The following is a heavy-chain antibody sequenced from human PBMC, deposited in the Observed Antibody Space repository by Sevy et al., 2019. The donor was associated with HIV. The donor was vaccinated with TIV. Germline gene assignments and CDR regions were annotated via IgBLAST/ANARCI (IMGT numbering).Heavy chain of an antibody. D-gene: IGHD4-17*01. J-gene: IGHJ6*02. V-gene: IGHV3-30-3*01. CDR3: ARDVAFTTEYSYGMDV. CDR1: GFMFSSYS. Sequence: GGSLRLSCAASGFMFSSYSVHWVRQAPGKGLEWVAVISYAGSNKYYADSVKGRFTISRDNSKNTLYLQMNSLRGEDTAVYYCARDVAFTTEYSYGMDVWGQGTTVTVSS. CDR2: ISYAGSNK.